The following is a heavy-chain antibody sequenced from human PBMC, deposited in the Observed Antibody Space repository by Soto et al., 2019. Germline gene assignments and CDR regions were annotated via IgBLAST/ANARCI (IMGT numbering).Heavy chain of an antibody. J-gene: IGHJ4*02. CDR3: AHAGDYDLLTFDH. CDR2: IYWDDDM. CDR1: GFSLSTYHMG. Sequence: SGPTLVNPAQTLTLTCDFSGFSLSTYHMGVAWIRQPPGKALEWLALIYWDDDMRYSPSLKDRLAISKDTSSNQVVLTITNIDPGDSATYFCAHAGDYDLLTFDHWGPGTLVTVSS. D-gene: IGHD4-17*01. V-gene: IGHV2-5*02.